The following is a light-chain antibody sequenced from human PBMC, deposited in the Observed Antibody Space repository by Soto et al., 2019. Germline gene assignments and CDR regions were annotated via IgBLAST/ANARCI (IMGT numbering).Light chain of an antibody. CDR3: QQYNNWPPVT. J-gene: IGKJ4*01. CDR1: QSISSN. CDR2: GAS. Sequence: IVMTQSPATLSVSPGERATLSCRASQSISSNLAWYQQKPGQAPRLLIYGASTRATGIPARFSGSGSGTDFTLTISSLQSEDFAIYYCQQYNNWPPVTFGGGTKVDIK. V-gene: IGKV3-15*01.